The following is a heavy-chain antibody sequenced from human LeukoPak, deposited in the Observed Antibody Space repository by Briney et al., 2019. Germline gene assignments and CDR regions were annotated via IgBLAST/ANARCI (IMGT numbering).Heavy chain of an antibody. J-gene: IGHJ3*02. CDR1: GCTISSYY. Sequence: SETLCLTCTASGCTISSYYLSWIRQPPGKGLEWVWYIYYSGRTNYNPSLKSRVTISVDTSKNQFSLKVSSVTAADTAVYYCARELAVTTLGAFDIWGQGTMVTVSS. V-gene: IGHV4-59*01. CDR2: IYYSGRT. D-gene: IGHD4-17*01. CDR3: ARELAVTTLGAFDI.